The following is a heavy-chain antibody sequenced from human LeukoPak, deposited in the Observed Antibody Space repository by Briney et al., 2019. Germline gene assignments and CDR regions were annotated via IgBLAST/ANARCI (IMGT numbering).Heavy chain of an antibody. J-gene: IGHJ6*02. CDR3: AKRDIVVVPAAMDYYYYGMDV. Sequence: PGGSLRLSCAAAGFTFSSYGMHWVRQAPGKGLEWVAVIWYDGSNKYYADSVKGRLTISRDNSKNTLYLQMNRLRAEDTAVYYCAKRDIVVVPAAMDYYYYGMDVWGQGTTVTVSS. CDR2: IWYDGSNK. D-gene: IGHD2-2*01. V-gene: IGHV3-33*06. CDR1: GFTFSSYG.